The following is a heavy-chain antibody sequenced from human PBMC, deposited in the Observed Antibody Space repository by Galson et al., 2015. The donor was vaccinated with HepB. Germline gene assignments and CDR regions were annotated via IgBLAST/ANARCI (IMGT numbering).Heavy chain of an antibody. V-gene: IGHV1-18*01. D-gene: IGHD3-22*01. CDR3: ARAYYYDSSGYYHLGDHFDY. CDR2: ISASNGNT. J-gene: IGHJ4*02. CDR1: GYTFTSSG. Sequence: SVKVSCKASGYTFTSSGISGVRQAPGQGLEWMGWISASNGNTNYAQNLQGRVTMTTDTSTSTAYMELRSLRSDDTAVYYCARAYYYDSSGYYHLGDHFDYWGQGTLVTVSS.